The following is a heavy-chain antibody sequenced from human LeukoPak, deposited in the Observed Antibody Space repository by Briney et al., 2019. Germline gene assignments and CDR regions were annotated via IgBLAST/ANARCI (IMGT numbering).Heavy chain of an antibody. CDR1: GFTFSSYG. J-gene: IGHJ4*02. CDR3: ATSGYSSGWYGDFFDY. CDR2: ISYDGSNK. Sequence: GGSLRLSCAASGFTFSSYGMHWVRQAPGKGLEWVAVISYDGSNKYYADSVKGRFTISRDNSKNTLYLQMNSLRAKDTAVYYCATSGYSSGWYGDFFDYWGQGTLVTVSS. D-gene: IGHD6-19*01. V-gene: IGHV3-30*03.